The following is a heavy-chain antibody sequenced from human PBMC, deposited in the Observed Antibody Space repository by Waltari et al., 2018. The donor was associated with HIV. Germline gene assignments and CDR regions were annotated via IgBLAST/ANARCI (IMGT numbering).Heavy chain of an antibody. V-gene: IGHV3-7*01. D-gene: IGHD3-16*01. J-gene: IGHJ3*01. Sequence: EVQLVESGGGLVQPGGSLRLSCAVSGFRFSSYWMSWVRQAPGKGLEWVANIKQDGSEKYYVDSVKGRFNISRDNAKNSLYLQMNSLRDEDTAVYYCARDPGGADAFDFWGQGTMVTVSS. CDR3: ARDPGGADAFDF. CDR1: GFRFSSYW. CDR2: IKQDGSEK.